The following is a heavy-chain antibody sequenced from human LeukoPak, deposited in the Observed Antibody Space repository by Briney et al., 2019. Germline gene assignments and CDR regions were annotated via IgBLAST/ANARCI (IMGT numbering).Heavy chain of an antibody. CDR3: ARELWSGYYNYYYYGMDV. CDR1: GFTFSSYA. CDR2: ISYDGSNK. J-gene: IGHJ6*02. V-gene: IGHV3-30-3*01. D-gene: IGHD3-3*01. Sequence: GGSLRLSCAASGFTFSSYAMHWVRQAPGKGLEWVAVISYDGSNKYYADSVKGRFTISRDNSKNTLYLQMNSLRAEDTAVYYCARELWSGYYNYYYYGMDVWGQGTTVTVSS.